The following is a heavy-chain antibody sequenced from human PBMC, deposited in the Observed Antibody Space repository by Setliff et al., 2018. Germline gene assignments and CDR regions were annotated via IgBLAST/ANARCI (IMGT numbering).Heavy chain of an antibody. V-gene: IGHV4-31*03. Sequence: PSETLSLTCTVSGGSINSGDYFWSWFRQLPGKGLEWIGYIYYTGSTHYNPSLKSRLTMSVDTSKNQFSLNLKSVTAADTAVYFCARDGSYHDGGGNRTWFFDLWGRGTLVTVSS. D-gene: IGHD3-22*01. CDR3: ARDGSYHDGGGNRTWFFDL. CDR2: IYYTGST. CDR1: GGSINSGDYF. J-gene: IGHJ2*01.